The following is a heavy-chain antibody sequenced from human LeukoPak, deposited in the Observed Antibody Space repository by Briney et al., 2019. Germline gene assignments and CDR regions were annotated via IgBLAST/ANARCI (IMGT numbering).Heavy chain of an antibody. V-gene: IGHV3-23*01. D-gene: IGHD2-21*01. Sequence: GGSLRLSCAASGFTFSSYAMSWVRQAPGKGLEWVSSITGSADNTYYADSVKGRFTISRDNSKNTLYLQMNSLRAEDTAVYYCAILAGNPYWGPGTLVTVSS. CDR3: AILAGNPY. J-gene: IGHJ4*02. CDR2: ITGSADNT. CDR1: GFTFSSYA.